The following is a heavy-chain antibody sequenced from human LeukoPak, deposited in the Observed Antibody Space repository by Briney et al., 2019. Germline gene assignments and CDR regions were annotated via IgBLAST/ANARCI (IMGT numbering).Heavy chain of an antibody. Sequence: PVGSLRLSCAASGFTFSGYAMSWVRQAPGKGLEWVSAISGSGGSTYYADSVKGRFTISRDNSKNTLYLQMNSLRAEDTAVYYCAKDLPVTKFFSLYFDDWGQGTLVTVSS. CDR1: GFTFSGYA. J-gene: IGHJ4*02. V-gene: IGHV3-23*01. CDR3: AKDLPVTKFFSLYFDD. CDR2: ISGSGGST. D-gene: IGHD4-17*01.